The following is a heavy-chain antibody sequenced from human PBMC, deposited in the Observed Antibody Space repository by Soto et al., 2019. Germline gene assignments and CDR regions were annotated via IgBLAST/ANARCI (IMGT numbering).Heavy chain of an antibody. CDR1: RFTFSSYW. D-gene: IGHD2-15*01. Sequence: EVQLVESGGGLVQPGGSLRLSCAASRFTFSSYWMHWVRQAPGKGLVWVSRINSDGSSTSYADSVKGRFTISRDNAKNTLYLQMNSLRAEDTAVYYCARDRVVVAATRWFDPWGQGTLVTVSS. CDR3: ARDRVVVAATRWFDP. J-gene: IGHJ5*02. CDR2: INSDGSST. V-gene: IGHV3-74*01.